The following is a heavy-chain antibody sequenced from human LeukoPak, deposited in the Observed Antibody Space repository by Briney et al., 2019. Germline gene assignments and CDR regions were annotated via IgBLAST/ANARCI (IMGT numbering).Heavy chain of an antibody. Sequence: GGSLRLSCAASGFTFSSYAMSWVRQAPGKGLEWVSAISGSGGSTYYADSVKGRFTISSDNSKNTLYLQMHSLRAEDTAVYYCAKDVVVTALFGSRRSSTDYWGQGTLVTVSS. CDR3: AKDVVVTALFGSRRSSTDY. CDR1: GFTFSSYA. J-gene: IGHJ4*02. D-gene: IGHD2-21*02. CDR2: ISGSGGST. V-gene: IGHV3-23*01.